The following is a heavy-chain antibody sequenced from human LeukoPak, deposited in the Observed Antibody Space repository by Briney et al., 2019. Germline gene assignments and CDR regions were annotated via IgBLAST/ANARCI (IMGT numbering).Heavy chain of an antibody. CDR2: ISWNSGSI. Sequence: PGRSLRLSCAASGFTFDDYAMHWVRQAPGKGLEWVSGISWNSGSIDYADSVRGRFTISRDNAKNSLYLQMNSLRAEDTALYYCARGCSSTTCYATGLFWDFDYGGQGTLVTVSS. D-gene: IGHD2-2*01. CDR1: GFTFDDYA. V-gene: IGHV3-9*01. J-gene: IGHJ4*02. CDR3: ARGCSSTTCYATGLFWDFDY.